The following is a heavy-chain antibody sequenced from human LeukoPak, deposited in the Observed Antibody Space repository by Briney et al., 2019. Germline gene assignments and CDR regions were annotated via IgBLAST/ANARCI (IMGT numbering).Heavy chain of an antibody. CDR2: IRYDGSDK. J-gene: IGHJ4*02. V-gene: IGHV3-30*02. Sequence: GGSLRLSCAASGFIFTDYGMHWVRQAPGKGLEWLTFIRYDGSDKYYADSVKGRFTISRDNSKNTLYLQMNSLRAEDTAVYYCAREGGYWGQGTLVTVSS. CDR3: AREGGY. CDR1: GFIFTDYG. D-gene: IGHD3-16*01.